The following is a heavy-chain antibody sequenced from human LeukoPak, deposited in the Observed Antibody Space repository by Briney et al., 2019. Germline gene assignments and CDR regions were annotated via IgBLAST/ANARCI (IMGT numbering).Heavy chain of an antibody. J-gene: IGHJ3*02. D-gene: IGHD2-8*01. V-gene: IGHV3-21*01. CDR3: ATSMAQDVDAFHI. CDR1: GFTISSYE. Sequence: PGGSLRLSCAASGFTISSYEMNWVRQAPGKGLEWVSSISSRSTYIYYADSVKGRFTISRDNAKNSLYLQMNNLRAEDTAMFYCATSMAQDVDAFHIWGQGTMVTVSS. CDR2: ISSRSTYI.